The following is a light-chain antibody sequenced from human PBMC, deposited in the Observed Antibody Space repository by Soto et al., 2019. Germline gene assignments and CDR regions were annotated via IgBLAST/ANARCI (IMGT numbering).Light chain of an antibody. J-gene: IGLJ1*01. CDR1: SSDVGGYNY. V-gene: IGLV2-14*01. Sequence: QSALTQPASVSGSPGQSITISCTGTSSDVGGYNYVSWYQQHPGKAPKLMIYDVSNRPSGVSNRFSGSKSGNTASLTISGLQAEDEADYYCSSYTSSSTLGYVFGTGTKVTDL. CDR2: DVS. CDR3: SSYTSSSTLGYV.